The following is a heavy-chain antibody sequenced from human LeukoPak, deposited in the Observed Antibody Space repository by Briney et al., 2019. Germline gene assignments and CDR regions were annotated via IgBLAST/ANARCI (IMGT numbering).Heavy chain of an antibody. V-gene: IGHV4-61*08. CDR3: ARVSLDAFDI. CDR2: IYYSGST. J-gene: IGHJ3*02. CDR1: GGSISSGDYY. Sequence: SETLSLTCTVSGGSISSGDYYRSWIRQPPGKGLEWIGYIYYSGSTNYNPSLKSRVTISVDTSKNQFSLKLSSVTAADTAVYYCARVSLDAFDIWGQGTMVTVSS.